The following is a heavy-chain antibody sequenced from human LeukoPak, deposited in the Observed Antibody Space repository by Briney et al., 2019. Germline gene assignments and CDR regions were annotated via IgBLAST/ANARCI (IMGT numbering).Heavy chain of an antibody. CDR1: GFTFSSYG. D-gene: IGHD6-19*01. Sequence: GGSLRLSCAASGFTFSSYGMHWVRQAPGKGLEWVAVISYDGSNKYYADSVKGRFTISRDNSKNTLYLQMNSLRAEDTAVYYCAKDFEGIAVAGSFDYWGQGTLVTVSS. CDR2: ISYDGSNK. V-gene: IGHV3-30*18. CDR3: AKDFEGIAVAGSFDY. J-gene: IGHJ4*02.